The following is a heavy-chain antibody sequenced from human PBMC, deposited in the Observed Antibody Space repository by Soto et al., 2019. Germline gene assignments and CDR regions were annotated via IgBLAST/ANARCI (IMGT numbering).Heavy chain of an antibody. CDR3: AKDGGGYNYGYVMLDKYYYGMDV. CDR1: GFTFSTYA. Sequence: QVHLVESGGGVVQPGRSLRLSCAASGFTFSTYAMHWVRQAPGKGLEWVAVISYDGTNKYYADSVRGRFTISRDNSKNTLFLQMSRLRAEDTAVYYCAKDGGGYNYGYVMLDKYYYGMDVWGQGTTVTVSS. V-gene: IGHV3-30-3*01. D-gene: IGHD5-18*01. CDR2: ISYDGTNK. J-gene: IGHJ6*02.